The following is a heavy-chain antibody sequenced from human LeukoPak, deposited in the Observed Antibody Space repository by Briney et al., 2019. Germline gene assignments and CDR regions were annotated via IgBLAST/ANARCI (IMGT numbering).Heavy chain of an antibody. D-gene: IGHD3-10*01. CDR3: ARDLRNPYGPFDY. CDR1: GFTFSSYG. Sequence: GGSLRLSCAASGFTFSSYGMHWVRQAPGKGLEWVAFIRYDGSNKYYADSVKGRFTISRDNSKNTLYLQMNSLRAEDTAVYYCARDLRNPYGPFDYWGQGTLVTVSS. CDR2: IRYDGSNK. V-gene: IGHV3-30*02. J-gene: IGHJ4*02.